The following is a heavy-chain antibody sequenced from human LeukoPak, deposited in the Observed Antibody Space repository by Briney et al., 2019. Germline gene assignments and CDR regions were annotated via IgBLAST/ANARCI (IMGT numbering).Heavy chain of an antibody. CDR1: GFTFSSYA. CDR2: IKEDGTYT. V-gene: IGHV3-74*01. Sequence: GGSLRLSCAASGFTFSSYAMSWVRQAPGKGLEWVSRIKEDGTYTSYADSVKGRFTISRDNARNTVFLQMNSLRAEDTAVYYCARDFDMGITPGDDFDFWGQGTLVTVSS. D-gene: IGHD3-9*01. J-gene: IGHJ4*02. CDR3: ARDFDMGITPGDDFDF.